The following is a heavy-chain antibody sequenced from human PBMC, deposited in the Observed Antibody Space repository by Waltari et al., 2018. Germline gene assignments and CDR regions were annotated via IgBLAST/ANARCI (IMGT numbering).Heavy chain of an antibody. CDR1: GFSVTNTF. J-gene: IGHJ4*02. V-gene: IGHV3-66*01. CDR3: ARGIVVAGLLWDY. CDR2: IYSGGNT. Sequence: EFQLVASGGGMVQPGGSMRLSCAASGFSVTNTFMTWVRRAPGKGLEWVSLIYSGGNTYYADSVKGRFIISRDNSKNTLYLQMDNVRVEDTGIYYCARGIVVAGLLWDYWGQGALVTVSS. D-gene: IGHD6-19*01.